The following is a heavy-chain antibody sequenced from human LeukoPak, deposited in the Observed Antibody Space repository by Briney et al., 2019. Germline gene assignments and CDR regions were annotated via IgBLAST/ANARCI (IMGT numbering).Heavy chain of an antibody. J-gene: IGHJ5*02. CDR3: ARVKSQWFGEFYPNWFDP. D-gene: IGHD3-10*01. V-gene: IGHV4-34*01. CDR1: GGSFSGYY. Sequence: NPSETLSLTCAVYGGSFSGYYWSWIRQPPGKGLEWIGEINHSGSTNYNPSLKSRVTISVDTSKNQFSLKLSSVTAADTAVYYCARVKSQWFGEFYPNWFDPWGQGTLVTVSS. CDR2: INHSGST.